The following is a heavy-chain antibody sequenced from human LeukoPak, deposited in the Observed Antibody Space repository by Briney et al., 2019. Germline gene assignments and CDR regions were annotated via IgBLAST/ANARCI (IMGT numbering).Heavy chain of an antibody. V-gene: IGHV4-31*03. CDR3: ARVGYCSGGSCYSRFDP. CDR1: GGSISSGGYF. D-gene: IGHD2-15*01. Sequence: SQTLSLTCTVSGGSISSGGYFWSWIRQHPGKGLELIGYIYYSGTTYYNPSLKSRLTISVDTSKNQFSLRLSSVTAADTAVYYCARVGYCSGGSCYSRFDPWGQGTLVTVSS. J-gene: IGHJ5*02. CDR2: IYYSGTT.